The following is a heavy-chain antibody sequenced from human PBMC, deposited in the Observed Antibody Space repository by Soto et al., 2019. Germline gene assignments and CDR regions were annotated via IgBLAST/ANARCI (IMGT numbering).Heavy chain of an antibody. CDR3: ARLYCSASSCYSVGGFDI. V-gene: IGHV3-33*01. J-gene: IGHJ3*02. D-gene: IGHD2-15*01. CDR1: GFTFSTYG. CDR2: VWFDGSDK. Sequence: VQLVESGGGVVQPGRSLRLSCAASGFTFSTYGMHWVRQAPGKGLEWVALVWFDGSDKYSSDSVKGRFTISRDNSKNTLYPQMNSLRAEDTAVYYCARLYCSASSCYSVGGFDIWGQGTMVTVSS.